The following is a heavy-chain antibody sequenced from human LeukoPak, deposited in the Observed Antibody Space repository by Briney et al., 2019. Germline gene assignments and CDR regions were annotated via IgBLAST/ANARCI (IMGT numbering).Heavy chain of an antibody. CDR2: INTGDGSA. V-gene: IGHV1-46*01. D-gene: IGHD3-10*01. CDR1: GYTFTSYY. J-gene: IGHJ5*02. CDR3: ARGLGSGSYYGS. Sequence: ASVKVSCKASGYTFTSYYMHWVRQAPGQGLEWMGIINTGDGSATYEQKFQGRVTMTRDTSTSTAYMELSSLISEDTAVYYCARGLGSGSYYGSWGLGTLVTVSS.